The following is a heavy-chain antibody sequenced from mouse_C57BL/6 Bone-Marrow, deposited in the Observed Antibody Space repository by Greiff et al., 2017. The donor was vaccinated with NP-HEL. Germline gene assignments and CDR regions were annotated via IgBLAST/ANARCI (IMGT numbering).Heavy chain of an antibody. D-gene: IGHD2-4*01. J-gene: IGHJ4*01. CDR1: GFSLTSYG. Sequence: VQLQQSGPGLVAPSQCLSITCTVSGFSLTSYGVSWVRQPPGKGLEWLGVIWGDGSTNYHSAHISRLSTSKDNSKCPVSLKLNRLQTDDTATYYCTKEKVYYDYDGYAMDYWGQGTSVTVSS. CDR3: TKEKVYYDYDGYAMDY. CDR2: IWGDGST. V-gene: IGHV2-3*01.